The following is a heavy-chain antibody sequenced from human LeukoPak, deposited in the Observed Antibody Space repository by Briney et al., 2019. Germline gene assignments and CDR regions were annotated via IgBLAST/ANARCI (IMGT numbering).Heavy chain of an antibody. CDR2: INHSGST. CDR3: ARGRKITFGGVIVVPPRKIDH. V-gene: IGHV4-34*01. J-gene: IGHJ4*02. CDR1: GGSFSGYY. Sequence: PSETLSLTCAVYGGSFSGYYWSWIRQPPGKGLEWIGEINHSGSTNYNPSLKSRVTISVDTSKNQFSLKLSSVTAADTAVYYCARGRKITFGGVIVVPPRKIDHWGQGTLVTVSS. D-gene: IGHD3-16*02.